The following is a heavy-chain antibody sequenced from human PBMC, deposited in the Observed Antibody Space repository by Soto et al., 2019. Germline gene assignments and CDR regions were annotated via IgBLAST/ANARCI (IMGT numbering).Heavy chain of an antibody. V-gene: IGHV4-59*01. J-gene: IGHJ3*02. D-gene: IGHD2-21*02. CDR3: ARGVVVTANYAFDI. CDR2: IYYSGIT. CDR1: GGSISSYD. Sequence: PSETLSLTCTVFGGSISSYDWSWIRQPPGKGLEWIGYIYYSGITNYNPSLKSRVTISVDTSKNQFSLKLSSVTAAETAVYYCARGVVVTANYAFDIWGQRTMVAVSS.